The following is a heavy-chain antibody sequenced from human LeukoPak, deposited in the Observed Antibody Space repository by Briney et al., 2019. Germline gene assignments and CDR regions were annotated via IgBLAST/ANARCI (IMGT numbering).Heavy chain of an antibody. V-gene: IGHV3-53*04. Sequence: PGGSLRLSCAASRFAVSSNFMSWVRQAPGKGLEWVSTIYSDGTTYYADSVKGRFTISRHNSKNTLYLQMNSLRAEDTAVYYRASAGYASWFDPWGQGTLVTVSS. CDR1: RFAVSSNF. D-gene: IGHD3-16*01. J-gene: IGHJ5*02. CDR2: IYSDGTT. CDR3: ASAGYASWFDP.